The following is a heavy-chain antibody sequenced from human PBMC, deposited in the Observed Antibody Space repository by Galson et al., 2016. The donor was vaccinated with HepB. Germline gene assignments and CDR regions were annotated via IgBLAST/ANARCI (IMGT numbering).Heavy chain of an antibody. V-gene: IGHV1-69*13. Sequence: SVKVSCKASGGTFSSYAISWVRQAPGQGLDWMGEIIPIFGTANYAQKFQARVTITADESTSTAYMELSSLRSEDTAMYYCARGPLPLTSRRGMDVWGQGTTVTVSS. CDR2: IIPIFGTA. D-gene: IGHD3-9*01. CDR3: ARGPLPLTSRRGMDV. CDR1: GGTFSSYA. J-gene: IGHJ6*02.